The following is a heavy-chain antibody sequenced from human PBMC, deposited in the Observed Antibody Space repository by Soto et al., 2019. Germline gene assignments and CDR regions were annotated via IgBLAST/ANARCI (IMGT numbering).Heavy chain of an antibody. D-gene: IGHD3-10*01. J-gene: IGHJ4*02. CDR3: ARDLGHGELADY. CDR1: GFTFSKYW. V-gene: IGHV3-74*01. CDR2: IKSDGSPT. Sequence: EVQLVESGGGLVQPGGSLRLSCAASGFTFSKYWMHWVRQAPGKGLFWVSRIKSDGSPTNYADSVKGRFTISRDKAKNQLYLQMNGLRAEDTAVYYCARDLGHGELADYWGQGTLVTVSS.